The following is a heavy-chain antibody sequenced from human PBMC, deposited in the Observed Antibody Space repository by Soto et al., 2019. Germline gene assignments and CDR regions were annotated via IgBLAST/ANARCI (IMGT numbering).Heavy chain of an antibody. V-gene: IGHV4-39*01. J-gene: IGHJ6*02. CDR3: AIQLGLAAAAPGVSYYYYGMDV. Sequence: PSETLSLTCTVSGGSISSSSYYWGWIRQPPGKGLEWIGSIYYSGNTYYNPSLKSRVTISVETSKKQFSLKLSSVTAAETAVYYCAIQLGLAAAAPGVSYYYYGMDVWCQGTTVTVSS. D-gene: IGHD6-13*01. CDR1: GGSISSSSYY. CDR2: IYYSGNT.